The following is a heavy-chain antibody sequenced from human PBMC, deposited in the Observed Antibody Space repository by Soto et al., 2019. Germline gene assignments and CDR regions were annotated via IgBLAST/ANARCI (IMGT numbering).Heavy chain of an antibody. CDR2: IYRTGST. CDR3: ASRDPGTSVDY. D-gene: IGHD1-7*01. V-gene: IGHV4-4*02. CDR1: GGSFTSNNW. Sequence: SETLSLTCAVSGGSFTSNNWWTRVRQPPGQGLEWIGEIYRTGSTNYNPSLKSRVTISLDKSENQFSLKVTSLTAADTAVYYCASRDPGTSVDYWGQGTLVTVSS. J-gene: IGHJ4*02.